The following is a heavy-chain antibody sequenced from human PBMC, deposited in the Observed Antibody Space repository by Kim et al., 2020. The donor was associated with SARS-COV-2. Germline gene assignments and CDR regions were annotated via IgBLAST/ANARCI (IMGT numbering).Heavy chain of an antibody. D-gene: IGHD5-18*01. V-gene: IGHV3-21*01. Sequence: GGSLRLSCAASGFTFSSYSMNWVRQAPGKGLEWVSSISSSSSYIYYADSVKGRFTISRDNAKNSLYLQMNSLRAEDTAVYYCARGLPVPHTASDYWGQGTLVTVSS. J-gene: IGHJ4*02. CDR3: ARGLPVPHTASDY. CDR1: GFTFSSYS. CDR2: ISSSSSYI.